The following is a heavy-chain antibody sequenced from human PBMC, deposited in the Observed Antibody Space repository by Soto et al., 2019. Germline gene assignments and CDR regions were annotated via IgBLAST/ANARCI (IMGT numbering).Heavy chain of an antibody. CDR2: LHSRGIA. D-gene: IGHD3-16*01. Sequence: SETLSLTCTVSSGSITGRDYRWGWIRRPPGKGLEWIGNLHSRGIADYSPYLKSRVSMSLDTSHNQFSLTMTSVTAADTAVYYCARGGTPIDYWGQGTLVTVSS. CDR3: ARGGTPIDY. V-gene: IGHV4-39*01. CDR1: SGSITGRDYR. J-gene: IGHJ4*02.